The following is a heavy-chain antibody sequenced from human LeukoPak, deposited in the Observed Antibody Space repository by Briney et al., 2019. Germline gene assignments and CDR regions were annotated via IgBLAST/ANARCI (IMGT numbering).Heavy chain of an antibody. V-gene: IGHV4-34*01. J-gene: IGHJ4*02. CDR2: INHSGST. CDR3: ARISELMTTVTYFDY. Sequence: SETLSLTCAVYGGAFSGYYWSWIRQPPGKGLEWIGEINHSGSTNYNPSLKSRVTISVDTSKNQFSLKLGSVTAADTAVYYCARISELMTTVTYFDYWGQGTLVTVSS. D-gene: IGHD4-17*01. CDR1: GGAFSGYY.